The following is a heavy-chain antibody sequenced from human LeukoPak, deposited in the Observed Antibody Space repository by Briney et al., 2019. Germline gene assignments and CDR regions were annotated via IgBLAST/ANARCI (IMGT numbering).Heavy chain of an antibody. V-gene: IGHV3-7*01. Sequence: GGSLRLSCAASGFTFSSYWMSWVRQAAGKGLEWVADIKQDGSEKYYVDSVKGRFTISRDNAKNSLYLQMNSLRAEDTAVYYCARDLVGSCLDYWGQGTPVTVSS. D-gene: IGHD2-15*01. CDR3: ARDLVGSCLDY. CDR2: IKQDGSEK. J-gene: IGHJ4*02. CDR1: GFTFSSYW.